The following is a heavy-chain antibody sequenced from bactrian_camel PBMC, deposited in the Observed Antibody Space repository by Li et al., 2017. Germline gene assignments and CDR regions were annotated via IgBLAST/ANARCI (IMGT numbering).Heavy chain of an antibody. CDR1: GFTFSSVC. CDR2: VHSDGVNT. D-gene: IGHD6*01. CDR3: ATVGVLYGGTWYGSNY. V-gene: IGHV3-2*01. J-gene: IGHJ4*01. Sequence: HVQLVESGGGLVQPGGSPILSCAASGFTFSSVCMSWVRQAPGKGLEWVSSVHSDGVNTYYADSVKGRFTISRDNAENTVYLQMNSLKSEDTALYYCATVGVLYGGTWYGSNYWGQGTQVTVS.